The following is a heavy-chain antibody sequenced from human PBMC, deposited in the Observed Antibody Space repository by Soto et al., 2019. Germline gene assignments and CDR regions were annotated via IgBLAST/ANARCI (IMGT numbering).Heavy chain of an antibody. CDR3: ARRTSGWYLDY. CDR2: ISGSGGST. D-gene: IGHD6-19*01. J-gene: IGHJ4*02. Sequence: EVQLLESGGGLVQPGGSLRLSCAASGFTFSSYAMSWVRQAPGKGLEWVSVISGSGGSTYYADSVKGRFTISRDNSKNTPYLKMNSLRAEDTAVYYCARRTSGWYLDYWGQGTLVTVSS. CDR1: GFTFSSYA. V-gene: IGHV3-23*01.